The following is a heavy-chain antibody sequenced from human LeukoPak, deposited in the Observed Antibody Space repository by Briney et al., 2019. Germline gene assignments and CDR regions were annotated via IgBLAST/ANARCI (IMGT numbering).Heavy chain of an antibody. Sequence: GGSLRLSCAASGLSVSTNYMMWVRQAPGEGLECVSILYSSGSAYYADSVKGRFIISRDNSENTLYLQMNSLSAEDTAVYYCASLAGLYPWGRGTLVSVSS. J-gene: IGHJ2*01. CDR1: GLSVSTNY. CDR2: LYSSGSA. D-gene: IGHD6-13*01. V-gene: IGHV3-53*01. CDR3: ASLAGLYP.